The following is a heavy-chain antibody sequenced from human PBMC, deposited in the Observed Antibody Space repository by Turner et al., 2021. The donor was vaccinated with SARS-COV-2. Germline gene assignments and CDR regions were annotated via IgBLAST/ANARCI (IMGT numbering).Heavy chain of an antibody. CDR1: GGSISSSSYY. V-gene: IGHV4-39*05. CDR3: AIAPNYYYGMDV. Sequence: RQLRESVPRLVRPSGTPSLACTVAGGSISSSSYYWCWIRQPPGKGLEWSGSFYYSGSTYYNPSLKSRVTISVDTYKNQFSVKLSSVNAADTAVYYCAIAPNYYYGMDVWGQGTTVTVSS. D-gene: IGHD2-21*01. CDR2: FYYSGST. J-gene: IGHJ6*02.